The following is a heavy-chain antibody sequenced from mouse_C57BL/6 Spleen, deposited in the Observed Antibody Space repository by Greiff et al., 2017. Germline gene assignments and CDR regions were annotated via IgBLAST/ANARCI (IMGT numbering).Heavy chain of an antibody. J-gene: IGHJ3*01. Sequence: QVQLQQSGAELARPGASVKLSCKASGYTFTSYGISWVKQRTGQGLEWIGEIYPRRGNTYYNENVKGKATLTADKSSSTTYMELRSLTSEDSADYYCARCEEAYWGQGTLVTDSA. CDR3: ARCEEAY. CDR1: GYTFTSYG. V-gene: IGHV1-81*01. CDR2: IYPRRGNT.